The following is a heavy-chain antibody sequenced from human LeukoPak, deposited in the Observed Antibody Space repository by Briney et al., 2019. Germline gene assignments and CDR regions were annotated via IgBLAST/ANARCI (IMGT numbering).Heavy chain of an antibody. V-gene: IGHV1-2*02. CDR1: GYTFTGYY. CDR2: INPNSGGT. Sequence: GASVKVSCKASGYTFTGYYMHWVRQAPGQGLEWMGWINPNSGGTNYAQKFQGRVTMTRDTSISTAYMELSRLRSDDTAVYYRATRYCSSTSCYAEYFQHWGQGTLVTVSS. CDR3: ATRYCSSTSCYAEYFQH. D-gene: IGHD2-2*01. J-gene: IGHJ1*01.